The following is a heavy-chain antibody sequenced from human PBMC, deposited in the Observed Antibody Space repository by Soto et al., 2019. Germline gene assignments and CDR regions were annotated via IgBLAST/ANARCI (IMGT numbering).Heavy chain of an antibody. V-gene: IGHV3-21*01. D-gene: IGHD3-10*01. CDR2: ISRGSDYI. CDR1: GITFSSHG. J-gene: IGHJ4*02. Sequence: GGSLRLSCLASGITFSSHGVNWVRQAPGKGLEWVSSISRGSDYIYYRDSVKGRFTISRDNAKNSLYLQMNSLRVEDTAVYYCARDMYAYGFFDYWGKGTLVTVSS. CDR3: ARDMYAYGFFDY.